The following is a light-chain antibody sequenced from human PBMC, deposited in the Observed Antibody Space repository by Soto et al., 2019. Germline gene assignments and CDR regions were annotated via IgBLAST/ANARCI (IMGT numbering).Light chain of an antibody. V-gene: IGLV2-14*01. J-gene: IGLJ1*01. CDR3: SSYTSSSTAIV. CDR2: EVS. Sequence: QSALTQPASVSGSPGQSITISCTGTSSDVGGYDYVSWYQQHPGKAPKLMIYEVSNRPSGVSNRLSGSKSGNTASLTISGLQAEDEADYYCSSYTSSSTAIVFGTGTKVTVL. CDR1: SSDVGGYDY.